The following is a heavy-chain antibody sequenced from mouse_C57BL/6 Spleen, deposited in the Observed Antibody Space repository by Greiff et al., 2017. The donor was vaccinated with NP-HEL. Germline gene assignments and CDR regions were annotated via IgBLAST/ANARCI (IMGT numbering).Heavy chain of an antibody. CDR1: GYTFTSYW. D-gene: IGHD2-1*01. Sequence: QVQLQQPGAELVMPGASVKLSCKASGYTFTSYWMHWVKQRPGQGLEWIGEIDPSDSYTNYNQKFKGKSTLTVDKSSSTAYMQLSSLTSEDSAVYYCARSLPLFDYWGQGTTLTVSS. V-gene: IGHV1-69*01. J-gene: IGHJ2*01. CDR2: IDPSDSYT. CDR3: ARSLPLFDY.